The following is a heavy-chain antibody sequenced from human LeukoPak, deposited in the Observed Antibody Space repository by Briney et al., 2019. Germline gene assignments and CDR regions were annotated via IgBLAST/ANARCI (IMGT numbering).Heavy chain of an antibody. J-gene: IGHJ5*02. D-gene: IGHD4/OR15-4a*01. CDR1: GDSITSGGFS. Sequence: SETLSLTCNVSGDSITSGGFSWAWIRQSPGKGLEWIGNVYYSGTTQYNPSLKGRVTISMDMSKNQFSLNLNSVSVTNTAIYYSARRDYAAWFDPWGQGTLVTVSS. CDR2: VYYSGTT. CDR3: ARRDYAAWFDP. V-gene: IGHV4-39*01.